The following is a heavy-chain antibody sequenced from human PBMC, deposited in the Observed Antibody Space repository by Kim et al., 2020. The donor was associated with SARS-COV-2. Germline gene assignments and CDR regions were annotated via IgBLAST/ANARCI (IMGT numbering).Heavy chain of an antibody. CDR1: GFSVTSTF. Sequence: GGSLRLSCAVSGFSVTSTFMSWVRQPPGKGLEWVSVLHSGEGPFYADSVKGRFTISRDISENALYLQMNSLRVEDTAVYYCARALTGPDFWGQGTPVTVSS. V-gene: IGHV3-66*01. D-gene: IGHD2-8*02. CDR2: LHSGEGP. CDR3: ARALTGPDF. J-gene: IGHJ4*02.